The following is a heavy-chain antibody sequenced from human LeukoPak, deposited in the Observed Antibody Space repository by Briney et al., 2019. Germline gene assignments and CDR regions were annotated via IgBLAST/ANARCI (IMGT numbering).Heavy chain of an antibody. D-gene: IGHD3-22*01. CDR3: ARGSFGYDSSGYYYYWYFDL. V-gene: IGHV1-69*05. Sequence: SVKVSCKASGGTFSSYAISWVRQAPGQGLEWMGGIIPIFGTANYAQKFQGRVTITTDESTSTAYMELSSLRSEDTAVYYCARGSFGYDSSGYYYYWYFDLWGRGTLVTVSS. J-gene: IGHJ2*01. CDR2: IIPIFGTA. CDR1: GGTFSSYA.